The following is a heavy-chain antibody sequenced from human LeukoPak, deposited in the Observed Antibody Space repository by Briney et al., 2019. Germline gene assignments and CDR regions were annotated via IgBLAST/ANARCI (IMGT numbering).Heavy chain of an antibody. V-gene: IGHV3-64D*06. CDR1: GFTFSSYA. J-gene: IGHJ4*02. CDR2: LTGDGGRT. D-gene: IGHD4-23*01. CDR3: VKDPFYGGNPLYYFDY. Sequence: GGSLRLSCSASGFTFSSYAMHWVRRAPGKGLECVSALTGDGGRTYYADSVKGRFTISRDNSKNTLYLQMSSLRVEDTAVYYCVKDPFYGGNPLYYFDYWGQGTLVAVSS.